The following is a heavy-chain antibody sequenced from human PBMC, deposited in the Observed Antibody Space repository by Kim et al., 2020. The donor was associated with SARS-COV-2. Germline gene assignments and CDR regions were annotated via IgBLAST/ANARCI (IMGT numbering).Heavy chain of an antibody. Sequence: ASVKVSCKASGYTFNGYYMQWMRQAPGQGLEWIGGINLNNGGAFYAQKFQGRVTLTRDTSITTAFMELSRLISDDTAVYHCATEHGFWSVTGSWGQGTLVTVSS. J-gene: IGHJ5*02. CDR2: INLNNGGA. D-gene: IGHD3-3*01. V-gene: IGHV1-2*02. CDR3: ATEHGFWSVTGS. CDR1: GYTFNGYY.